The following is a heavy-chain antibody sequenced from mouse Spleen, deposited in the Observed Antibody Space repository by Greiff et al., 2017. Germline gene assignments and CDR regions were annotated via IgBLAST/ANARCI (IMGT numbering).Heavy chain of an antibody. Sequence: EVQRVESGGGLVKPGGSLKLSCAASGFTFSDYYMYWVRQTPEKRLEWVATISDGGSYTYYPDSVKGRFTISRDNAKNNLYLQMSSLKSEDTAMYYCARGHGSSYGNAMDYWGQGTSVTVSS. CDR1: GFTFSDYY. V-gene: IGHV5-4*02. CDR2: ISDGGSYT. D-gene: IGHD1-1*01. CDR3: ARGHGSSYGNAMDY. J-gene: IGHJ4*01.